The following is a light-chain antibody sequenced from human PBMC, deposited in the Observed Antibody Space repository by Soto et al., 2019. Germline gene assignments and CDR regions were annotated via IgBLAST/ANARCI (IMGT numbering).Light chain of an antibody. Sequence: EIGMTQSPATLSVSPGERATLSCRASQSVGSNLACYQQKPGQAPRLLIYGASTRATGIPARFSGSGSGTEFTLTISSLQSEDFAIYFCQQYNNWPPDRTFGQGTKVEIK. V-gene: IGKV3-15*01. CDR3: QQYNNWPPDRT. J-gene: IGKJ1*01. CDR1: QSVGSN. CDR2: GAS.